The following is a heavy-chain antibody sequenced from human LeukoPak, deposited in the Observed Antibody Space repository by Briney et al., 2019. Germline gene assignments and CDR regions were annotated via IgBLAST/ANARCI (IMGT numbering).Heavy chain of an antibody. Sequence: ASVKVCCKASGYTFTSYGISWVRQAPGQGLEWMGWISAYNGKTNYAQKLQGRVTMTTDTSTSTAYMELRSLRSDDTAVYYCARDSSPTKNYYDSSGYLGEDIWGQGTMVTVSS. V-gene: IGHV1-18*01. CDR3: ARDSSPTKNYYDSSGYLGEDI. J-gene: IGHJ3*02. D-gene: IGHD3-22*01. CDR1: GYTFTSYG. CDR2: ISAYNGKT.